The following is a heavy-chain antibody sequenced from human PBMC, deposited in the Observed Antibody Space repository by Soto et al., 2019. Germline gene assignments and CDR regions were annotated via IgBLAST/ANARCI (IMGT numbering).Heavy chain of an antibody. D-gene: IGHD3-22*01. J-gene: IGHJ4*02. CDR2: INHSGSS. CDR1: IGSFSGYY. V-gene: IGHV4-34*01. CDR3: ARGQRIGIITTWFDY. Sequence: SETLSLTCAVYIGSFSGYYWSWIRQPPGKGLEWIGEINHSGSSNYNPSLKSRVTISVDTSKNQFSLKLSSVTAADTAVYYCARGQRIGIITTWFDYWGQGTLVTVSS.